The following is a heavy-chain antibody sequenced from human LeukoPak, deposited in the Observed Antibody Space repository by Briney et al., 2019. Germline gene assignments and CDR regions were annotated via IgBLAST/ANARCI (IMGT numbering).Heavy chain of an antibody. CDR2: IIPILGIA. J-gene: IGHJ1*01. D-gene: IGHD6-19*01. V-gene: IGHV1-69*04. CDR1: GGTFSSYA. Sequence: ASVKVSSKASGGTFSSYAISWVRQAPGQGLEWMGRIIPILGIANYAQKFQGRVTITADKSTSTAYMELSSLRSEDTAVYYCARDNTLRYSSGWYTGYFQHWGQGTLVTVSS. CDR3: ARDNTLRYSSGWYTGYFQH.